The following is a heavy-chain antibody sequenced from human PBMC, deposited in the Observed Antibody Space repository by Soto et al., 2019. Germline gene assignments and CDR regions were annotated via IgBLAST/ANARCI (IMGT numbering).Heavy chain of an antibody. CDR1: GTSFSDYN. J-gene: IGHJ4*02. D-gene: IGHD2-2*01. CDR2: ISHSGNT. CDR3: APSPVVAAGHFDH. V-gene: IGHV4-34*01. Sequence: QVQLQQWGAGLLKPSETLSLTCAVYGTSFSDYNWSWIRQPPGTGLEWIGEISHSGNTNYNPSLKSRVTISVDASKNQFSLRVNFVTAADTAVYYCAPSPVVAAGHFDHWGQGTLVTVSS.